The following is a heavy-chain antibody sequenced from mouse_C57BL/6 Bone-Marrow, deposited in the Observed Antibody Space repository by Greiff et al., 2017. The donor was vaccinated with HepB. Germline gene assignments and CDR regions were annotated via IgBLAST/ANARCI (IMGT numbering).Heavy chain of an antibody. CDR1: GYSITSGYY. V-gene: IGHV3-6*01. D-gene: IGHD2-13*01. CDR2: ISYDGSN. Sequence: VQLKESGPGLVKPSQSLSLTCSVTGYSITSGYYWNWIRQFPGNKLEWMGYISYDGSNNYNPSLKNRISITRDTSKNQFFLKLNSVTTEDTATYYCARAGVTGAWFAYWGQGTLVTVSA. J-gene: IGHJ3*01. CDR3: ARAGVTGAWFAY.